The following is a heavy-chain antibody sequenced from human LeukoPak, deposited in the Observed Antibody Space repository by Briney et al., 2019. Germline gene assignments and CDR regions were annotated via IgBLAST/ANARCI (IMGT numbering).Heavy chain of an antibody. V-gene: IGHV4-34*01. CDR2: INHSGST. Sequence: SETLSLTCAVYGGSFSGYYWSWIRQPPGKGLEWIGEINHSGSTNYNPSLKSRVTISVDTSKNQFSLKLSSVTAADTAVYYCAADRPHDAFDIWGQGTMVTVSS. CDR1: GGSFSGYY. J-gene: IGHJ3*02. CDR3: AADRPHDAFDI.